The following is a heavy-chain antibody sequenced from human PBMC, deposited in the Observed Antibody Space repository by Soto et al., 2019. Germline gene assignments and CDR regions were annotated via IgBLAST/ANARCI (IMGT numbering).Heavy chain of an antibody. V-gene: IGHV4-4*02. CDR1: GGSISSSNW. CDR2: IYHCGST. Sequence: QVQLQESGPGLVKPSGTLSLTCAVSGGSISSSNWWSWVRQPPGKGLEWMGAIYHCGSTNYQPSLKSRVTISVDKSKNQFSLKLSSVTAADTAVYYCARRYHTAVAGMVLAPWGQGTLVTVSS. CDR3: ARRYHTAVAGMVLAP. D-gene: IGHD6-19*01. J-gene: IGHJ5*02.